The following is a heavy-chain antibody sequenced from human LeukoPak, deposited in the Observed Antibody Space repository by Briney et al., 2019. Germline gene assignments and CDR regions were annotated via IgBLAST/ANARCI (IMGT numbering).Heavy chain of an antibody. CDR2: INPNSGGT. Sequence: ASVKVSCKASGYTFTGYYMHWVRQAPGQGLEWMGWINPNSGGTNYAQKFQGRVTMTRDTSISTAYMELSRLRSDDTAVYYCAVTLYSSSWYDRYMDYWGQGTLVTVSS. D-gene: IGHD6-13*01. CDR1: GYTFTGYY. CDR3: AVTLYSSSWYDRYMDY. J-gene: IGHJ4*02. V-gene: IGHV1-2*02.